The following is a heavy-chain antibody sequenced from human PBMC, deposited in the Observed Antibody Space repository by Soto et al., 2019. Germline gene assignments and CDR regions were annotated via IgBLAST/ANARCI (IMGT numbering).Heavy chain of an antibody. D-gene: IGHD1-1*01. V-gene: IGHV1-46*03. CDR3: ARGSQLGRRGYFDY. Sequence: QVQLVQSGAEVKKPGASVTVSCMASGYTFTNFYIHWVRQAPGQGLEWMGVINPSGGRTTYAQRFQDRFTMTTDTSANIVYMDLSSLRSDDTAVYYCARGSQLGRRGYFDYWGQGTLVTVSS. CDR2: INPSGGRT. J-gene: IGHJ4*02. CDR1: GYTFTNFY.